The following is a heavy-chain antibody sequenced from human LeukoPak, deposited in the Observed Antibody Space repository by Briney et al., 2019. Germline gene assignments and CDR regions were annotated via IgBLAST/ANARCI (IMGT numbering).Heavy chain of an antibody. J-gene: IGHJ3*02. D-gene: IGHD3-3*01. Sequence: ASVKVSCKASGYTFSGYYIHWVRRAPGQGLEWMGWINPHSGGTNYARKFQGRVTLTRDTSISTAYMELSRLRSDDTAVYYCARASITISGVGGAFDIWGQGTMVTVSS. CDR3: ARASITISGVGGAFDI. V-gene: IGHV1-2*02. CDR1: GYTFSGYY. CDR2: INPHSGGT.